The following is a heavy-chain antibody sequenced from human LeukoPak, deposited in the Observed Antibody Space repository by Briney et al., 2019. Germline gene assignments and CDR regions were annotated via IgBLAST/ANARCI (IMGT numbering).Heavy chain of an antibody. Sequence: PSETLSLTCGVSGYSISSGYYWGWIQHPPGKGLEWIWIIYHSGSTYYTPSLKSRVTISVDTSKNQLSLKLRSVPAADTALYYCARWDSGEWFHDAFDIWGQGTRVTVSS. CDR1: GYSISSGYY. V-gene: IGHV4-38-2*01. D-gene: IGHD3-3*01. CDR2: IYHSGST. CDR3: ARWDSGEWFHDAFDI. J-gene: IGHJ3*02.